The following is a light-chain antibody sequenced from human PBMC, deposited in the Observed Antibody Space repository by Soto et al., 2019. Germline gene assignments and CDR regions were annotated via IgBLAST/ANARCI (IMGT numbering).Light chain of an antibody. CDR1: SSDVGRYNF. Sequence: QSALTQPASVSGAPGQSITISCTGTSSDVGRYNFVSWYQQHPGKAPRLMIYEVRYRPSGFCKRFSGSMSVNTASLNISGLQAEDWDGYYCSADTSSSTLVFGGGTQLTVL. CDR3: SADTSSSTLV. J-gene: IGLJ2*01. CDR2: EVR. V-gene: IGLV2-14*01.